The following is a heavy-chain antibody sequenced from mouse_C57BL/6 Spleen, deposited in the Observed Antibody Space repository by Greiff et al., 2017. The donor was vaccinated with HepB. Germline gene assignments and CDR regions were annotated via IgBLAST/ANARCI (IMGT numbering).Heavy chain of an antibody. D-gene: IGHD3-2*02. CDR1: GYTFTSYW. CDR2: IYPGSGST. V-gene: IGHV1-55*01. J-gene: IGHJ3*01. CDR3: ARIQLRLRWFAY. Sequence: QVQLQQPGAELVKPGASVKMSCKASGYTFTSYWITWVKQRPGQGLEWIGDIYPGSGSTNYNEKFKSKATLTVDTSSSTAYMQLSSLTSEDSAVYYCARIQLRLRWFAYWGQGTLVTVSA.